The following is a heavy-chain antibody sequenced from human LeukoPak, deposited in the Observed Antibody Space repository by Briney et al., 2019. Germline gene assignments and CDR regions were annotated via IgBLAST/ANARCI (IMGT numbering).Heavy chain of an antibody. CDR2: IKQDGSEK. CDR3: ARDRDYYDSSGYLDY. J-gene: IGHJ4*02. Sequence: GGSLRLSCAASGFTFSSYWMSWVHQAPGKGLEWVANIKQDGSEKYYVDSVKGRFTISRDNAKNSLYLQMNSLRAEDTAVYYCARDRDYYDSSGYLDYWGQGTLVTVSS. D-gene: IGHD3-22*01. V-gene: IGHV3-7*01. CDR1: GFTFSSYW.